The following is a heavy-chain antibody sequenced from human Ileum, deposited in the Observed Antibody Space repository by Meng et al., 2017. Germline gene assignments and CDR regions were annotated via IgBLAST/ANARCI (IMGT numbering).Heavy chain of an antibody. J-gene: IGHJ6*02. CDR3: ARGGSGSYYLYYYYAMDV. CDR1: GYTFTSYD. CDR2: MNPNSGNT. D-gene: IGHD3-10*01. Sequence: ASVKVSCKASGYTFTSYDINWVRQATGQGLEWMGWMNPNSGNTGYAQKFQGRVTITRNTSISTAYMELSSLRSEDTAMYYCARGGSGSYYLYYYYAMDVWGQGTTVTVSS. V-gene: IGHV1-8*03.